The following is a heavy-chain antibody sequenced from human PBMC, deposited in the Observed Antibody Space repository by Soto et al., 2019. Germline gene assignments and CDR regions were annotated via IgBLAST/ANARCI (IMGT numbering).Heavy chain of an antibody. Sequence: QVQLVESGGGVIQPGTSLSLSCGSSGFTFRSFGMYWVRQAPGKGLEWVAVVSYDGNRKYYADSVKGRFTVSRDNAKNMLYLQMNSLRGEDTAVYYCAKDVGQQLVLNYDMDVWGQGTTVTVSS. D-gene: IGHD6-13*01. CDR1: GFTFRSFG. CDR3: AKDVGQQLVLNYDMDV. CDR2: VSYDGNRK. J-gene: IGHJ6*03. V-gene: IGHV3-30*18.